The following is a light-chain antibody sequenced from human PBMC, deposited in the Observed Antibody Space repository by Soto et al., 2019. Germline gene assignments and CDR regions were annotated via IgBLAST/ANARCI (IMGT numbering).Light chain of an antibody. CDR3: QQYDRSTYT. J-gene: IGKJ2*01. CDR1: QSVGTTY. Sequence: EIVLTQSPGTLSLSPGERATLSCRASQSVGTTYLAWYQQKPGQAPRLLIYGASSRATGIPDRFSGSGAGTDFTLTISRLEPEDFAVYYCQQYDRSTYTFGQGTKVE. V-gene: IGKV3-20*01. CDR2: GAS.